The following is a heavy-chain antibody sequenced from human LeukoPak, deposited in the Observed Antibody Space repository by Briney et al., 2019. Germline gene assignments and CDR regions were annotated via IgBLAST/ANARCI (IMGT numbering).Heavy chain of an antibody. J-gene: IGHJ3*02. V-gene: IGHV3-73*01. CDR2: IRSKANSYAT. CDR1: GFTFSGSA. Sequence: GGSLRLSCAASGFTFSGSAMLWVRQASGKALEWVGHIRSKANSYATAYAASVKGRFTISRDDSKNTAYLQMNSLKTEDTAVYYCTRRSVAGDDAFDIWGQGTMVTVSS. D-gene: IGHD6-19*01. CDR3: TRRSVAGDDAFDI.